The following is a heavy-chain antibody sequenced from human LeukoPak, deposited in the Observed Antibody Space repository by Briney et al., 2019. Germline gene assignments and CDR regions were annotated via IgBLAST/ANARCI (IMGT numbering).Heavy chain of an antibody. J-gene: IGHJ4*02. Sequence: SETLSLTCTVSGGSISSGDYYWSWIRQPPGQGLEWIGYIYYSGSTYYNPSLKSRVTISVDTSKNQFSLKLSSVTAADTAVYYCARWFGFGEPTDYWGQGTLVTVSS. V-gene: IGHV4-30-4*01. CDR1: GGSISSGDYY. CDR3: ARWFGFGEPTDY. CDR2: IYYSGST. D-gene: IGHD3-10*01.